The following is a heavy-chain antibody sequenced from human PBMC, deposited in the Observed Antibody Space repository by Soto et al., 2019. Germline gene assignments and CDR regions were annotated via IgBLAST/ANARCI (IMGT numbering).Heavy chain of an antibody. CDR2: IYRTGST. CDR3: ASRDPGTSVDY. D-gene: IGHD1-7*01. V-gene: IGHV4-4*02. J-gene: IGHJ4*02. CDR1: GGPFTSNNW. Sequence: NPSETLSLTCAVSGGPFTSNNWWTWVRKPPGQGLEWIGEIYRTGSTNYNPSLKSRVTISLDKSENQFSLKVTSLTAADTAVYYCASRDPGTSVDYWGQGTLVTVSS.